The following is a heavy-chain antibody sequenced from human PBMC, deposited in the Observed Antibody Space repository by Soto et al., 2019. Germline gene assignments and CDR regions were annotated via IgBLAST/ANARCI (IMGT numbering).Heavy chain of an antibody. V-gene: IGHV1-24*01. J-gene: IGHJ4*02. Sequence: ASVKVSSKVSRDSVTELAMDWVRKAPGKGLEWMGGFDPEDGETIYAQKFQGRVTMTEDTSTDTAYMELSSLRSEDTAVYYGATGYSGYVKFDYRGQGTLVTGSS. D-gene: IGHD5-12*01. CDR2: FDPEDGET. CDR3: ATGYSGYVKFDY. CDR1: RDSVTELA.